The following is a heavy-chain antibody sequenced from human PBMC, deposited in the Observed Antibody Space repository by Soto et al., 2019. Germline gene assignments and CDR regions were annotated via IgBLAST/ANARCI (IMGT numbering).Heavy chain of an antibody. V-gene: IGHV4-34*01. CDR3: ARGGPQGCSGGSCYSRYLYYYMDV. Sequence: SETLSLTCAVYGGSFSGYYWSWIRQPPGKGLEWIGEINHSGSTNYNPSIKSRVTISVDTSKNQFSLKLSSVTAADTAVYYCARGGPQGCSGGSCYSRYLYYYMDVWGKGTTVTVSS. J-gene: IGHJ6*03. D-gene: IGHD2-15*01. CDR1: GGSFSGYY. CDR2: INHSGST.